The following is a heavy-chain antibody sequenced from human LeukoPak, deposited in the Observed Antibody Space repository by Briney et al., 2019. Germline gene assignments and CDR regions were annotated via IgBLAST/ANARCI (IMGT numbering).Heavy chain of an antibody. D-gene: IGHD3-10*01. CDR3: AAPGSGSYYH. Sequence: SETLSLTCTVSGVSISSSSYYWGWLRQFPGKGLEWIGSIWHIGSTYNNPSLKSLFTITINTPKNQFFLKLSSVTAADTAVYYCAAPGSGSYYHWGQGILVTVSS. CDR1: GVSISSSSYY. V-gene: IGHV4-39*01. J-gene: IGHJ4*02. CDR2: IWHIGST.